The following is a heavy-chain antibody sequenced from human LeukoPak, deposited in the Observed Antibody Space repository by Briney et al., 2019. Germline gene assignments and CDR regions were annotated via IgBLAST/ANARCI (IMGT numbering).Heavy chain of an antibody. CDR1: GFTCSNAW. CDR2: IKSKTDGGTT. V-gene: IGHV3-15*01. J-gene: IGHJ4*02. Sequence: PGGSLRLSCAASGFTCSNAWMSWVRQAPGKGLEWVGRIKSKTDGGTTDYAAPVKGRFTISRDDSKNTLYLQMNSLKTEDTAVYYCTTDLIVVVVAATSYRGQGTLVTVSS. D-gene: IGHD2-15*01. CDR3: TTDLIVVVVAATSY.